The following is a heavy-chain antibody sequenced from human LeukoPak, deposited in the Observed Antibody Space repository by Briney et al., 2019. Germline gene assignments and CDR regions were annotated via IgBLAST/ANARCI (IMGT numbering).Heavy chain of an antibody. CDR3: ARDRQSSSGWPTYYYYYGMDV. CDR1: GFTVSSNY. Sequence: RSGGSLRLSCAASGFTVSSNYMSWVRQAPGKGLEWIGYIYYSGSTNYNPSLKSRVTISVDTSKNQFSLKLSSVTAADTAVYYCARDRQSSSGWPTYYYYYGMDVWGQGTTVTVSS. V-gene: IGHV4-59*02. D-gene: IGHD6-19*01. CDR2: IYYSGST. J-gene: IGHJ6*02.